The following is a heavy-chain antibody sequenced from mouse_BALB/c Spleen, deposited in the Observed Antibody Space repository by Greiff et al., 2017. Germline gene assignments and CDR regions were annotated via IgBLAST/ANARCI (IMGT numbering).Heavy chain of an antibody. CDR2: ISSGSSTI. CDR3: ARGDGNYAWFAY. CDR1: GFTFSSFG. Sequence: EVQVVESGGGLVQPGGSRKLSCAASGFTFSSFGMHWVRQAPEKGLEWVAYISSGSSTIYYADTVKGRFTISRDNPKNTLFLQMTSLRSEDTAMYYCARGDGNYAWFAYWGQGTLFTVSA. J-gene: IGHJ3*01. D-gene: IGHD2-1*01. V-gene: IGHV5-17*02.